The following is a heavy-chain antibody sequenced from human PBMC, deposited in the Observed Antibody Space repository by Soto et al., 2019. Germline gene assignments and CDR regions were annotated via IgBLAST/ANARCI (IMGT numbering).Heavy chain of an antibody. CDR2: IYYSGST. CDR3: ERGEEYGMDV. CDR1: GDSISSGGYY. J-gene: IGHJ6*02. Sequence: SETLSLTCTVSGDSISSGGYYWSWIRQHPGKGLEWIGYIYYSGSTYYNTSLKSRVTISVDTSKNHFSLKLSSVTAADTAGYYCERGEEYGMDVWGQGTTVTVSS. V-gene: IGHV4-31*03. D-gene: IGHD1-26*01.